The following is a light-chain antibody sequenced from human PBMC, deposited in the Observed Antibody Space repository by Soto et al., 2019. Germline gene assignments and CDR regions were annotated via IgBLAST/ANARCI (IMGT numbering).Light chain of an antibody. V-gene: IGKV3-11*01. CDR2: DAS. Sequence: EIVLTQSPATLSLSPGERATISCRASQSVSSYLAWYQQKPGQAPRLLIYDASNRATGIPARFSGSGSGTDFTLTISGLEPEDFAVYYCQQRSNWPYTFGQGTKVDIK. J-gene: IGKJ2*01. CDR1: QSVSSY. CDR3: QQRSNWPYT.